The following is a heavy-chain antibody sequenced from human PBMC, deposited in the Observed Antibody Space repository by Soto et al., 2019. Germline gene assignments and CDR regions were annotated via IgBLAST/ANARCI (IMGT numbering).Heavy chain of an antibody. CDR3: AGMVYAIPDNWFDP. D-gene: IGHD2-8*01. J-gene: IGHJ5*02. Sequence: QVQLVQSGAEVKKPGSSVKVSCKASGGTFSSYTISWVRQAPGQGLEWMGRIIPILGIANYAKKFQGRVTITADKSTSTAYMELSSLRSEDTAVYYCAGMVYAIPDNWFDPWGQGTLVTVSS. CDR2: IIPILGIA. CDR1: GGTFSSYT. V-gene: IGHV1-69*02.